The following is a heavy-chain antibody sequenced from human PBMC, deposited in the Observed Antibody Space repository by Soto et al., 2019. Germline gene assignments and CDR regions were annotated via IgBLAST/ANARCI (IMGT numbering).Heavy chain of an antibody. J-gene: IGHJ4*02. Sequence: QVQLQESGPGLMKPSGALSLTCAVSGGSITSGNWWNWVRQPPGKELEWIGEIYHSGSTTYTPSLERRVTISVDKSKSHFSLTLTSATAVDTAVYYCARYGDYPYFDSWGQGTLITVSS. D-gene: IGHD4-17*01. V-gene: IGHV4-4*02. CDR1: GGSITSGNW. CDR2: IYHSGST. CDR3: ARYGDYPYFDS.